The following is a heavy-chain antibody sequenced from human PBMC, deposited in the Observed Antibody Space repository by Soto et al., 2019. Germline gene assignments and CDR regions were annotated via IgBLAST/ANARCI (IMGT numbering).Heavy chain of an antibody. V-gene: IGHV4-59*08. CDR1: GGSISSYY. CDR3: VCEKLDVTAYFYE. Sequence: PSETLSLTCTVSGGSISSYYWSWIQQPPGKGLEWIGYIYYSGSTNYNPSLKSRVTISVDTSKNQFSLKLNSMTAADTAVYYCVCEKLDVTAYFYEWGQGNPVPVAS. J-gene: IGHJ4*02. CDR2: IYYSGST. D-gene: IGHD6-13*01.